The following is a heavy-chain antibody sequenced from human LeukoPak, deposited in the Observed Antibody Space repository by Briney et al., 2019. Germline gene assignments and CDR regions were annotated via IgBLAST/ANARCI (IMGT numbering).Heavy chain of an antibody. CDR2: INTNTGNP. D-gene: IGHD3-10*01. CDR1: GYTFTSYA. V-gene: IGHV7-4-1*02. J-gene: IGHJ6*02. Sequence: ASVTVSCKASGYTFTSYAMNWVRQAPGQGLEWMGWINTNTGNPTYAQGFTGRFVFSLDTSVSTAYLQISSLKAEDTAVYYCARDLVLLWFGELLTPSSGYYYGMDVWGQGTTVTVSS. CDR3: ARDLVLLWFGELLTPSSGYYYGMDV.